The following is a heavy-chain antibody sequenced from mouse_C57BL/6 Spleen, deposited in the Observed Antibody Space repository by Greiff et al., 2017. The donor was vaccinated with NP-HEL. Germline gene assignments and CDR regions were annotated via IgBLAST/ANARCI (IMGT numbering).Heavy chain of an antibody. Sequence: EVMLVESGGGLVQPGGSLKLSCAASGFTFSDYYMYWVRQTPEKRLEWVAYISNGGGSTYYPDTVKGRFIISRDNAKNTLYLQMSRLKSEDTAMYYCARARTAQAPWFAYWGQGTLVTVSA. CDR1: GFTFSDYY. CDR3: ARARTAQAPWFAY. V-gene: IGHV5-12*01. D-gene: IGHD3-2*02. CDR2: ISNGGGST. J-gene: IGHJ3*01.